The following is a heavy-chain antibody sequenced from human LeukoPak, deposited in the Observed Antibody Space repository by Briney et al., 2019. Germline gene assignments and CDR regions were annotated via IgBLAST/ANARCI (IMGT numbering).Heavy chain of an antibody. Sequence: SETLSLTCAVSGGSISSNWWSWVRQSPGKGLEWIGEIFHSGSTNYNPSLKSRVTLSVDQSKSQLSLKLTSVTAADTAVYYCVGNGYYSVDYWGQGTLVTVSS. V-gene: IGHV4-4*02. D-gene: IGHD3-22*01. J-gene: IGHJ4*02. CDR3: VGNGYYSVDY. CDR2: IFHSGST. CDR1: GGSISSNW.